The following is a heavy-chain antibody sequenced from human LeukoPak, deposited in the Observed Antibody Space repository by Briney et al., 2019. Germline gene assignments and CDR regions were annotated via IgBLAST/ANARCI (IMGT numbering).Heavy chain of an antibody. J-gene: IGHJ4*02. CDR3: ATLNYYDSSGYFDY. Sequence: SETLSLTCTVSGGSLSSYYWSWIRQPPGKGLEWIGYIYYSGSTNYNPSLKSRVTISVDTSKNQFSLKLSSVTAADTAVYYCATLNYYDSSGYFDYWGQGTLVTVSS. D-gene: IGHD3-22*01. CDR2: IYYSGST. V-gene: IGHV4-59*01. CDR1: GGSLSSYY.